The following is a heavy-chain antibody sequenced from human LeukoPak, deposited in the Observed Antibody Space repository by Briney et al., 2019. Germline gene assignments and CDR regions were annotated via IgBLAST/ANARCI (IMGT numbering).Heavy chain of an antibody. CDR1: GFTVSSNY. CDR3: AGPTSGQSFDI. Sequence: GSLRLSCAASGFTVSSNYMNWVRQAPGKGLEWVSIIYSGGTTYYADSVKGRFTISRDDSKNTLYLQMNSLRVEDTAVYYCAGPTSGQSFDIWGQGAMVTVSS. J-gene: IGHJ3*02. CDR2: IYSGGTT. V-gene: IGHV3-53*01. D-gene: IGHD6-19*01.